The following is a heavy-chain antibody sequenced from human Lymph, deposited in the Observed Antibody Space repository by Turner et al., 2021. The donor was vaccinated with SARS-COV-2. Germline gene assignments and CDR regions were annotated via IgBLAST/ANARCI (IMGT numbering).Heavy chain of an antibody. CDR2: ISSSCGST. CDR3: ANVGSYFFDY. J-gene: IGHJ4*02. Sequence: EVQLLESGGGLVPPGGSLRLSCAASGFTFSNSAMSWVRQAPGKGLEWVSVISSSCGSTYYAASVKGRFTISRDNTKNTLCLQMNSLRAGDTALYYCANVGSYFFDYWGQGTLVTVSS. D-gene: IGHD3-10*01. V-gene: IGHV3-23*01. CDR1: GFTFSNSA.